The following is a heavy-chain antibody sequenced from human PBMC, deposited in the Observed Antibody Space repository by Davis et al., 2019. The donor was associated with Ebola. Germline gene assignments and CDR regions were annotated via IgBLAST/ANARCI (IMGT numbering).Heavy chain of an antibody. CDR3: AQAGIIPPSASKFFDP. J-gene: IGHJ5*02. Sequence: ASVKVSCKASRYTLTGYYMHWVRQALGQGLEWMGWIDTNSAATSNAQTFQGRVTMTRDTSTSAASMELSRLTSDDTAIFYCAQAGIIPPSASKFFDPWGQGTLVTVSS. CDR1: RYTLTGYY. V-gene: IGHV1-2*02. CDR2: IDTNSAAT. D-gene: IGHD3-10*01.